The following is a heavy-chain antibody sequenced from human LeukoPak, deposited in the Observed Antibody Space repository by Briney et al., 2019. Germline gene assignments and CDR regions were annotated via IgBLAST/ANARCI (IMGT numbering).Heavy chain of an antibody. Sequence: SETLSLTCTVSGGSISSYYWSWIRQPPGKGLEWIGYIYYSGSTNYNPSLKSRVTISVDTSKNQFSLELSSVTAADTAVYYCAREDTAMAGSYYYGMDVWGQGTSVTVSS. CDR2: IYYSGST. J-gene: IGHJ6*02. CDR1: GGSISSYY. V-gene: IGHV4-59*01. D-gene: IGHD5-18*01. CDR3: AREDTAMAGSYYYGMDV.